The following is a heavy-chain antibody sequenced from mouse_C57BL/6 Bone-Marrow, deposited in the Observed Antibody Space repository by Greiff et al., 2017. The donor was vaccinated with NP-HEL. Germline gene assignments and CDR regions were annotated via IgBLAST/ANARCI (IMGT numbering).Heavy chain of an antibody. Sequence: VQLQQSGAELARPGASVKLSCKASGYTFTSYGISWVKQRTGQGLEWIGEIYPRSGNTYYIEKFKGKATLTADKSSSTAYMELRSLTSEDSAVYFCARGGLLWLRQSYFDYWGQGTTLTVSS. CDR1: GYTFTSYG. J-gene: IGHJ2*01. CDR3: ARGGLLWLRQSYFDY. CDR2: IYPRSGNT. D-gene: IGHD2-2*01. V-gene: IGHV1-81*01.